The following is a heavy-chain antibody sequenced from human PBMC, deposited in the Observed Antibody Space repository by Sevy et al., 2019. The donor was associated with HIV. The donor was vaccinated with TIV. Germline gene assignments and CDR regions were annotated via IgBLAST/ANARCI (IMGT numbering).Heavy chain of an antibody. J-gene: IGHJ4*02. CDR1: GYTFSGYA. V-gene: IGHV3-23*01. CDR3: AKDRGAVVEGEDYYLDG. CDR2: ISASGIST. Sequence: GGSLRLSCAGSGYTFSGYAMSWVRQAPGKGLEWVSAISASGISTYYAGSVKGRVTISRDNAKKTLYLAMDSLRDDDRAFYYCAKDRGAVVEGEDYYLDGWGRGTLVTVS. D-gene: IGHD2-15*01.